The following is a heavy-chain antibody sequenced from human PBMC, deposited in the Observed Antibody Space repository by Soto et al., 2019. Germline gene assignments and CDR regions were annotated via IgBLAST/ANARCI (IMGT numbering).Heavy chain of an antibody. CDR3: ARDWIRGNYDY. Sequence: GGSLRLSCAASGFTFSSYWMSWVRQAPGKGLGGVANIKQDGSEKYYVDSVKGRFTISRDNAKNSLYLQMNSLRAEDTAVYYCARDWIRGNYDYWGQGTLVTVSS. J-gene: IGHJ4*02. CDR2: IKQDGSEK. V-gene: IGHV3-7*01. D-gene: IGHD3-10*01. CDR1: GFTFSSYW.